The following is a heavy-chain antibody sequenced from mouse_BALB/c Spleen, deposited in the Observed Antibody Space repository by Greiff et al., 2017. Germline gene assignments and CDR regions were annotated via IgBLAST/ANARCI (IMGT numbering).Heavy chain of an antibody. J-gene: IGHJ1*01. V-gene: IGHV3-8*02. Sequence: EVQLQESGPSLVKPSQTLSLTCSVTGDSITSGYWNWIRKFPGNKLEYMGYISYSGSTYYNPSLKSRISITRDTSKNQYYLQLNSVTTEDTATYYCAREGLRRENWYFDVWGAGTTVTVSS. CDR2: ISYSGST. CDR3: AREGLRRENWYFDV. CDR1: GDSITSGY. D-gene: IGHD2-4*01.